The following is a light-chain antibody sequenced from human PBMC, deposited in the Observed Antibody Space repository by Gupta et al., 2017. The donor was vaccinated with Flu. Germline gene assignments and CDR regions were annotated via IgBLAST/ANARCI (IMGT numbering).Light chain of an antibody. J-gene: IGKJ4*01. CDR2: CAS. V-gene: IGKV4-1*01. CDR1: QSLLYTPNNRHY. Sequence: DIVMTQSPDSLAVALGERATINCKSSQSLLYTPNNRHYLAWYQQKPGQPPKLLIYCASTRESGVPDRFSGSESGTDFTLTITSLQAEDVAVYYCQQYYTTPITFGGGTXVEIK. CDR3: QQYYTTPIT.